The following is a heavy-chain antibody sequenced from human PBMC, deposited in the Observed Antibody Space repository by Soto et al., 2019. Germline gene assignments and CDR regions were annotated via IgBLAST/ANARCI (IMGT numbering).Heavy chain of an antibody. CDR2: FDPEDGET. V-gene: IGHV1-24*01. CDR3: ATYAYYDSSGYSHFNY. Sequence: ASVKVSCKVSGYTLTELSMHWVRQAPGKGLEWMGGFDPEDGETIYAQKFQGRVTMTEDTSTDTAYMELSSLGSEDTAVYYCATYAYYDSSGYSHFNYWGQGALVTVSS. CDR1: GYTLTELS. D-gene: IGHD3-22*01. J-gene: IGHJ4*02.